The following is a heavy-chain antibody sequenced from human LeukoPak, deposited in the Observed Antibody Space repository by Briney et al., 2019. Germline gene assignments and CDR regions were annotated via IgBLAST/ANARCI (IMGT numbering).Heavy chain of an antibody. CDR2: IRHDGSIK. J-gene: IGHJ4*02. CDR1: EFTFSSYA. V-gene: IGHV3-30*02. Sequence: PGGSLRLSCAASEFTFSSYAMHWVRQAPGQGLDWVAFIRHDGSIKYYAASVKGRFTISRDNSKNTLYLQMNSLRTEDTAVYYCARGDCSGDCYHPLYYWGQGSLVTVSS. D-gene: IGHD2-21*02. CDR3: ARGDCSGDCYHPLYY.